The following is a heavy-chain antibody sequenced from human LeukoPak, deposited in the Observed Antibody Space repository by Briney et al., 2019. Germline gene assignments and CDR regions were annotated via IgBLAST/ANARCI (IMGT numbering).Heavy chain of an antibody. CDR2: IYSGGST. D-gene: IGHD4-17*01. CDR1: GFTVSNYC. V-gene: IGHV3-53*01. CDR3: ARDRGDYGDLGIYFDY. Sequence: GGSLRLSCAASGFTVSNYCMSWVRQAPGKGLEWVSVIYSGGSTYHSDSVKGRVTISRDNSKNTLYHQMNSLRAEDTAVYYCARDRGDYGDLGIYFDYWGQGTLVTVSS. J-gene: IGHJ4*02.